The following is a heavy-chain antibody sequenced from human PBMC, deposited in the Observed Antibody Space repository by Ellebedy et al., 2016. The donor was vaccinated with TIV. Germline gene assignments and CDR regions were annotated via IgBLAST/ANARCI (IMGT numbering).Heavy chain of an antibody. CDR3: ARVGASSSWSYYFDY. D-gene: IGHD6-13*01. Sequence: MPSETLSLTCTVSGGSISSYYWSWIRQPPGKGLEWIGYIYFSGSTNYNPSLRSRVTISVDTSKNQFSLELTSVTAADTAVYYCARVGASSSWSYYFDYWGQGSLVTVSS. J-gene: IGHJ4*02. V-gene: IGHV4-59*01. CDR1: GGSISSYY. CDR2: IYFSGST.